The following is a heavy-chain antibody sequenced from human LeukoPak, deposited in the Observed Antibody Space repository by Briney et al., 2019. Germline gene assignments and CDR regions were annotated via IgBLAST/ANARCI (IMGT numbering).Heavy chain of an antibody. V-gene: IGHV3-66*01. CDR2: IYSGGST. D-gene: IGHD1-26*01. Sequence: PGGSQRLSCAASGFTVSSNYMSWVRQAPGKGLEWVSVIYSGGSTYYADFVKGRFTIARDNSKNTLYLQMNSLRAEDTAVYYCARGWEPLLYYFDYWGQGTLVTVSS. CDR1: GFTVSSNY. CDR3: ARGWEPLLYYFDY. J-gene: IGHJ4*02.